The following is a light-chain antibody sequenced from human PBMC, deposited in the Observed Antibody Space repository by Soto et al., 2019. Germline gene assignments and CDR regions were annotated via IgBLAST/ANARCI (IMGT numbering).Light chain of an antibody. J-gene: IGLJ2*01. V-gene: IGLV2-8*01. CDR1: SSDVGGYNY. CDR2: EVS. CDR3: SSYAGSHVV. Sequence: QSVLTQPPSASGSPGQSVTISCTGTSSDVGGYNYVSWYQQHPGKAPKLMIYEVSKRPSGVPDRFSGSKSGNTASLTVSGLQAEDAADYCCSSYAGSHVVFGGGTQLTVL.